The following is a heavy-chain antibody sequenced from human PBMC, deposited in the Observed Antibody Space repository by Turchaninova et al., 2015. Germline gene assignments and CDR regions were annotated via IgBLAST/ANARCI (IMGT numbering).Heavy chain of an antibody. V-gene: IGHV1-2*06. CDR3: ARDYPFDY. J-gene: IGHJ4*02. CDR2: INSNSGGK. Sequence: QVQLVQSGAEVKKPGASVTVYCKASGHTFTAYYLHWVRQAPGQGLEWMGRINSNSGGKNYAQRFQGRVTMTRDTSITTAYMELSRLSSDDTAVYYCARDYPFDYWGQGTLVTVSS. CDR1: GHTFTAYY.